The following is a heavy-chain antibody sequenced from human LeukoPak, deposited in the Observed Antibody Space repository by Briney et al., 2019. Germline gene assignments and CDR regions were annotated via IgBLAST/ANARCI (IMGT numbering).Heavy chain of an antibody. V-gene: IGHV4-4*07. J-gene: IGHJ3*02. CDR3: AREIVVVPAAIPSRGAFDI. CDR1: GGSISSYY. Sequence: SETLSLTYTVSGGSISSYYWSWIRQPAGKGLEWIGRIYTSGSTNYNPSLKSRVTMSVDTSKNQFSLKLSSVTAADTAVYYCAREIVVVPAAIPSRGAFDIWGQGTMVTVSS. D-gene: IGHD2-2*02. CDR2: IYTSGST.